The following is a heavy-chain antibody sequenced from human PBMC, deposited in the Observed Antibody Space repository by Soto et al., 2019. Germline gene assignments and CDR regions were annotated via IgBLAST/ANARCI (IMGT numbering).Heavy chain of an antibody. CDR2: INHSGST. CDR3: ARAPFIPGPFDP. V-gene: IGHV4-34*01. Sequence: QVQLQQWGAGLLKPSETLSLTCAVYGGSFSGYYWSWIRQPPGKGLEWIGEINHSGSTNYNPSLKSRVTISVDTSKNQFSLKLSSVTAADTAVYYCARAPFIPGPFDPWGQGTLVTVSS. J-gene: IGHJ5*02. CDR1: GGSFSGYY. D-gene: IGHD3-10*01.